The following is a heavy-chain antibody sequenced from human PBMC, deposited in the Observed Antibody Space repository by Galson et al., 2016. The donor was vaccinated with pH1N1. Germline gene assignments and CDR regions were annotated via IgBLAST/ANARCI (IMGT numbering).Heavy chain of an antibody. Sequence: SLRLSCAASGFTFSRYWMHWVRQGPGKGLVWVSRIHSDGSSRSHADSVEGRFTISRDNAKKTLYLQMNSLRAEDTGVYYCTRGRAFGDYGGAFDIWGQGTMVTVSS. D-gene: IGHD4/OR15-4a*01. J-gene: IGHJ3*02. CDR3: TRGRAFGDYGGAFDI. CDR1: GFTFSRYW. CDR2: IHSDGSSR. V-gene: IGHV3-74*01.